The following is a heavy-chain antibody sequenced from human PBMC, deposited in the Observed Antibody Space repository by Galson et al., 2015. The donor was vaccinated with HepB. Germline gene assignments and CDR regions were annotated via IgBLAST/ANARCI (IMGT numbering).Heavy chain of an antibody. CDR3: ARQLGEVAGRFDY. J-gene: IGHJ4*02. CDR2: IYPGDSDT. Sequence: KVSCKASGYTFTSYWIGWVRQMPGKGLEWMGIIYPGDSDTRYSPSFQGQVTISADKSISTAYLQWSSLKASDTAMYYCARQLGEVAGRFDYWGQGTLVTVSS. CDR1: GYTFTSYW. V-gene: IGHV5-51*01. D-gene: IGHD6-19*01.